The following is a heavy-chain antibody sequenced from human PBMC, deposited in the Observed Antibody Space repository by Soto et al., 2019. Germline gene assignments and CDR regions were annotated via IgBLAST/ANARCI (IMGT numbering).Heavy chain of an antibody. J-gene: IGHJ5*02. CDR2: IYYSGST. CDR1: GGSISSYY. Sequence: QVQLQESGPGLVKPSETLSLTCTVSGGSISSYYWSWIRQPPGKGLEWIGYIYYSGSTNYNPSLKSRVTIPVDTAKNQFSLKLSSVTAADTAVYECARAIAAAGTIRFDPWGQGTLVTVSS. V-gene: IGHV4-59*01. D-gene: IGHD6-13*01. CDR3: ARAIAAAGTIRFDP.